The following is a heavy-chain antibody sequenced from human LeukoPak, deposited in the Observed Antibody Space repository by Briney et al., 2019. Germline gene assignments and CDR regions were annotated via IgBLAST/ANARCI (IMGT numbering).Heavy chain of an antibody. D-gene: IGHD3-10*01. CDR2: IWYDGSNK. CDR1: GFTFSSYG. V-gene: IGHV3-33*06. J-gene: IGHJ6*03. CDR3: AKDPYYGSGTTYYYYMDV. Sequence: GGSLRLSCAASGFTFSSYGMHWVRQAPGKGLEWVAVIWYDGSNKYYADSVKGRFTISRDNSKNTLYLQMNSLRAEDTAVYYCAKDPYYGSGTTYYYYMDVWGKGTTVTVSS.